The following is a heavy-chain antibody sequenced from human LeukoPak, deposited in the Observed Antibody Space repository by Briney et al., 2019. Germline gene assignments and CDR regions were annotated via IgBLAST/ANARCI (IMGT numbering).Heavy chain of an antibody. V-gene: IGHV3-11*01. CDR1: GFTFSDYY. J-gene: IGHJ6*04. CDR2: ISSSGSTI. Sequence: GRSLRLSCAASGFTFSDYYMSWIRQAPGKGLEWVSYISSSGSTIYYADSVKGRFTISRDNAKNSLYLQMNSLRAEDTAVYYCAREWLSITGPQDVWGKGTTVTVSS. D-gene: IGHD1-20*01. CDR3: AREWLSITGPQDV.